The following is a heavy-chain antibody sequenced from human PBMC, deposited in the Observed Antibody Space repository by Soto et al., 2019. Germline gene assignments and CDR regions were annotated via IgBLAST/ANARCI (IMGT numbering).Heavy chain of an antibody. V-gene: IGHV3-7*01. Sequence: GGSLRLSCAASGFTFGSYWMSWVRQAPGKGLEWVANIKQDGSEKYYVDSVKGRFTISRDNAKNSLYLQMNSLRAEDTAVYYCARENVVVPAAQILYYYYYYMDVWGKGTTVTVSS. CDR3: ARENVVVPAAQILYYYYYYMDV. CDR2: IKQDGSEK. J-gene: IGHJ6*03. CDR1: GFTFGSYW. D-gene: IGHD2-2*01.